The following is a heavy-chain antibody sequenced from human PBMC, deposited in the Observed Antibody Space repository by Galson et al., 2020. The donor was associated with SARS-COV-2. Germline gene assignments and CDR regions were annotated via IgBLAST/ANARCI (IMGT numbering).Heavy chain of an antibody. V-gene: IGHV3-21*01. J-gene: IGHJ4*02. Sequence: TGGSLRLSCTASGFTFSNYSMNWVRQAPGKGLEWVSSISSSSSHIYHADSVKGRFTISRDNAKNSLYLQMNSLRAEDTAVYYCARDRTIFGVVTPCLDYWGQGTLVTVSS. D-gene: IGHD3-3*01. CDR3: ARDRTIFGVVTPCLDY. CDR1: GFTFSNYS. CDR2: ISSSSSHI.